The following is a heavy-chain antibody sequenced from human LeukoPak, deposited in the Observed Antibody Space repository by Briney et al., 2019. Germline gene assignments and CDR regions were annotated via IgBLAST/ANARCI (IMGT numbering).Heavy chain of an antibody. V-gene: IGHV3-11*01. CDR3: ARDHGRVRGVIDY. CDR2: ISSSGSTI. J-gene: IGHJ4*02. CDR1: RFTFSDYY. Sequence: GGSLRLSCAASRFTFSDYYMSWIRQAPGKGLEWVSYISSSGSTIYYADSVKGRFAISRDNAKNSLYLQMNSLRAEDTAVYYCARDHGRVRGVIDYWGQGTLVTVSS. D-gene: IGHD3-10*01.